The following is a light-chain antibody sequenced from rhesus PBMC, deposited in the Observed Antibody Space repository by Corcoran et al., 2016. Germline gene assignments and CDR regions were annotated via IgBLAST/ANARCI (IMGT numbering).Light chain of an antibody. CDR2: EVS. J-gene: IGKJ1*01. V-gene: IGKV2-104*02. CDR1: QSLLDSEDGNTY. Sequence: DIVMTQTPLSLPVTPGEPASISCRSSQSLLDSEDGNTYLDWYLQKPGQSLQLLIYEVSNRASGVPERFSGSGSDTYFTLKISRVEAEDVGVYYCMQALEFPLTFGQGTKVEIK. CDR3: MQALEFPLT.